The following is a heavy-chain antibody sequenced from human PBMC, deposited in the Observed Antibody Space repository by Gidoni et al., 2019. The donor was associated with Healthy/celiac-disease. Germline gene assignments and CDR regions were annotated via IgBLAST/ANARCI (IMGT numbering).Heavy chain of an antibody. CDR1: GFTFSSYG. CDR2: ISYDGSNK. D-gene: IGHD2-8*01. Sequence: VQLVESGGGVVQPGRSLRLSCAASGFTFSSYGMHWVRQAPGKGLEWVAVISYDGSNKYYADSVKGRFTISRDNSKNTLSLQMNSLRAEDTAVYYCAKPMVYATYYFDYWGQGTLVTVSS. V-gene: IGHV3-30*18. CDR3: AKPMVYATYYFDY. J-gene: IGHJ4*02.